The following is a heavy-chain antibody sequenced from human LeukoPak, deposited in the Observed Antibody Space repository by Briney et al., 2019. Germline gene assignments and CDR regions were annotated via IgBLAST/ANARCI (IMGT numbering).Heavy chain of an antibody. CDR1: GFTFSSYG. Sequence: GGSLRLSCAASGFTFSSYGMHWVRQAPGKGLEWVAFIRYDGSNKYYADSVKGRFTISRDNSKNTLYLQMNSLRAEDTAVYYCAKYGEAGYHKWFQNYYYYYMDVWGKGTTVTISS. V-gene: IGHV3-30*02. J-gene: IGHJ6*03. CDR3: AKYGEAGYHKWFQNYYYYYMDV. CDR2: IRYDGSNK. D-gene: IGHD3-9*01.